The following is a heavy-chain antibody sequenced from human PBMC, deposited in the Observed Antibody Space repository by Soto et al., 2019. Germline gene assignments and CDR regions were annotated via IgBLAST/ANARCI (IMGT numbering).Heavy chain of an antibody. D-gene: IGHD3-22*01. CDR3: ARDGIYDGSGYYGSYFDY. CDR1: AFTFRNYA. CDR2: ISYDGTYK. J-gene: IGHJ4*02. Sequence: QVQLVESGGGVVQPGRSLRLSCAASAFTFRNYAMHWVHQAPGKGLEWVAVISYDGTYKYYADSVKGRFTISRDNSKNTLYLQMSSLRAEDTAVYYCARDGIYDGSGYYGSYFDYWGQGSLVTVSS. V-gene: IGHV3-30-3*01.